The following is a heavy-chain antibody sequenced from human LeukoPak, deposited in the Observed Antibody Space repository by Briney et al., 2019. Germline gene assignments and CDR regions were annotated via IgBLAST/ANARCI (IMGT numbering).Heavy chain of an antibody. CDR2: INPSGGST. V-gene: IGHV1-46*01. Sequence: GASVKVSCKASGYTFTKYYMHWVRQAPGQGLEWMGMINPSGGSTDYAQKFQGRVTITRDTSTSTVYMELSSLRSEDMAMYYCARDKQGGLPLVRGGYFHYWGQGTLVTVSS. CDR3: ARDKQGGLPLVRGGYFHY. D-gene: IGHD3-10*01. J-gene: IGHJ4*02. CDR1: GYTFTKYY.